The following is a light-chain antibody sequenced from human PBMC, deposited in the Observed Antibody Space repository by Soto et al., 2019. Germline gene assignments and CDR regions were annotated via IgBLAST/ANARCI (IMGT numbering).Light chain of an antibody. CDR2: DVD. V-gene: IGLV2-11*01. CDR1: SSDVGDSDS. J-gene: IGLJ3*02. Sequence: QSALTQPRSVSGSFGQSVTISCTGTSSDVGDSDSVSWYQQHPGRAPKLMISDVDKRPSGVPDRFSGSKSGNTASLTISGLQSDDEADYYCCSYAGSHTRVFGGGTKVTVL. CDR3: CSYAGSHTRV.